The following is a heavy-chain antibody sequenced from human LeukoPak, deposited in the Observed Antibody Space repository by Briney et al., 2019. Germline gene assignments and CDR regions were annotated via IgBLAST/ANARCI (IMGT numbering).Heavy chain of an antibody. CDR2: IYYSGST. CDR3: ASVDTAMDFDY. J-gene: IGHJ4*02. Sequence: PSETLPLTCTVSGGSISSYYWSWIRQPPGKGREWIGYIYYSGSTNYNPSLKSRVTISVDTSKNQFSLKLSSVTAADTAVYYCASVDTAMDFDYWGQGTLVTVSS. D-gene: IGHD5-18*01. V-gene: IGHV4-59*01. CDR1: GGSISSYY.